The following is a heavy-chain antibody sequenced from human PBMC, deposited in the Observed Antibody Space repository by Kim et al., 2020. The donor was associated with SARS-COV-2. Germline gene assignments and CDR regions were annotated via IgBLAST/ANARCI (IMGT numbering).Heavy chain of an antibody. CDR3: AGDPDYRGYSYFQH. Sequence: GGSLRLSCAASGFIFSSYWMHWVRQAPGKGLEWVSRIKSDGSSTSYADSVKGRFTISRDNAKNTLYLQMNNLRAEDTAVFYCAGDPDYRGYSYFQHWGQGTLVTVSS. V-gene: IGHV3-74*01. CDR2: IKSDGSST. CDR1: GFIFSSYW. D-gene: IGHD4-17*01. J-gene: IGHJ1*01.